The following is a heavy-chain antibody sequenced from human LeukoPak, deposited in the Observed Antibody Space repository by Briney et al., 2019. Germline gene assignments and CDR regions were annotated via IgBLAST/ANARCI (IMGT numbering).Heavy chain of an antibody. J-gene: IGHJ4*02. CDR1: GFTFNSSA. CDR3: AADLIAVTGSWY. D-gene: IGHD6-19*01. CDR2: IAVGSGNT. V-gene: IGHV1-58*02. Sequence: ASVTVSCKASGFTFNSSAMQWVRQARRQRPEWIGWIAVGSGNTKYAQKFQERVTINRDMSTNIAHLELSGLRSEDTAVYYCAADLIAVTGSWYWGQGTLVTVSS.